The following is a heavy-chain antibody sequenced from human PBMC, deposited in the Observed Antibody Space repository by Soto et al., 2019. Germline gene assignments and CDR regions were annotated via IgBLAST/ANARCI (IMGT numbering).Heavy chain of an antibody. J-gene: IGHJ4*02. CDR1: GFTFSDYY. CDR2: ISSSADII. D-gene: IGHD2-2*01. Sequence: VQLVESGGGLVKPGGSLRLSCAASGFTFSDYYMSWIRQAPGKGLEWVSYISSSADIIYYADSVKGRFTISRDNAKNSLYLQMNSLRAEDSAVYYCARDCRGGGSSVSCYCYWGQGTLVTVSS. V-gene: IGHV3-11*01. CDR3: ARDCRGGGSSVSCYCY.